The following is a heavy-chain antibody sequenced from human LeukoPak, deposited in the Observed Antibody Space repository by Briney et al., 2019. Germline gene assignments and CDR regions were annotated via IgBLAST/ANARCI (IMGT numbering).Heavy chain of an antibody. V-gene: IGHV1-2*02. D-gene: IGHD1-26*01. CDR1: GYTFTGNY. Sequence: ASVKVSCKASGYTFTGNYMHWVRQAPGQGLEWMGWINPNSGGTNYAQKFQGRVTMTRDTSISTAYMELSRLRSDDTAVYYCARVSGSPSRYYYGMDVWGQGTTVTVSS. CDR3: ARVSGSPSRYYYGMDV. J-gene: IGHJ6*02. CDR2: INPNSGGT.